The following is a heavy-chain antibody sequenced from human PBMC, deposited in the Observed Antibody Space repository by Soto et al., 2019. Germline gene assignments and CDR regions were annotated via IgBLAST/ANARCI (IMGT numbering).Heavy chain of an antibody. CDR1: GFNFRTTA. CDR3: AADPYYYDSSDYYSFDQ. D-gene: IGHD3-22*01. V-gene: IGHV1-58*01. CDR2: IVVGSGNT. J-gene: IGHJ4*02. Sequence: SVKVSCKASGFNFRTTAVQWVRQARGQRLEWIGWIVVGSGNTNYAQNFQERVTITRDMSTSTAYLDVSRLRSEDTAVYYCAADPYYYDSSDYYSFDQWGQGTLVTVSS.